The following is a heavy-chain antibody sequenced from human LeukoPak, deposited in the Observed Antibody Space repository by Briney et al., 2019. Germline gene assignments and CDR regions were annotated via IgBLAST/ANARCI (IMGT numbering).Heavy chain of an antibody. J-gene: IGHJ4*02. CDR1: GGSFSGYY. CDR2: INHSGST. D-gene: IGHD6-13*01. Sequence: SSETLSLTCAVYGGSFSGYYWSWIRQPPGKGLEWIGEINHSGSTNYNPSLKSRVTISVDTSKNQFSLKLSSVTAADTAVYYCAREGYEQQLGSDWGQGTLVSVSS. V-gene: IGHV4-34*01. CDR3: AREGYEQQLGSD.